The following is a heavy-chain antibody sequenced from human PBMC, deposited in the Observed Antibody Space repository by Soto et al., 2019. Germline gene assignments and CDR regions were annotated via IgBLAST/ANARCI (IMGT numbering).Heavy chain of an antibody. CDR2: IYYSGST. CDR3: ARVRLGDCSSTSCSQQEYYYYGMDV. Sequence: SETLSLTCTVSGGSISSYYWSWIRQPPGKGLEWIGYIYYSGSTNYNPSLKSRVTISVDTSKNQFSLKLSSVTAADTAVYYCARVRLGDCSSTSCSQQEYYYYGMDVWGQGTTVTVS. V-gene: IGHV4-59*01. D-gene: IGHD2-2*01. CDR1: GGSISSYY. J-gene: IGHJ6*02.